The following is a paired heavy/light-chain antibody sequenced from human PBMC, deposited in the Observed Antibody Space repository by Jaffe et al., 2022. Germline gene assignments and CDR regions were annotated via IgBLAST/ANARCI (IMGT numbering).Light chain of an antibody. CDR3: LLYYGGARV. V-gene: IGLV7-43*01. CDR1: TGAVTSGYY. CDR2: STS. Sequence: QTVVTQEPSLTVSPGGTVTLTCASSTGAVTSGYYPNWFQQKPGQAPRALIYSTSNKHSWTPARFSGSLLGGKAALTLSGVQPEDEAEYYCLLYYGGARVFGGGTKLTVL. J-gene: IGLJ3*02.
Heavy chain of an antibody. CDR3: ARDLSGYDYIWGSYRLWEIDY. D-gene: IGHD3-16*02. J-gene: IGHJ4*02. Sequence: EVQLVESGGGLVKPGGSLRLSCAASGFTFSSYSMNWVRQAPGKGLEWVSSISSSSSYIYYADSVKGRFTISRDNAKNSLYLQMNSLRAEDTAVYYCARDLSGYDYIWGSYRLWEIDYWGQGTLVTVSS. CDR2: ISSSSSYI. CDR1: GFTFSSYS. V-gene: IGHV3-21*01.